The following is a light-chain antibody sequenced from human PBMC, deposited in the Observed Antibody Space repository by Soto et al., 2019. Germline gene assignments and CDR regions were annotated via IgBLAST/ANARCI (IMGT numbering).Light chain of an antibody. Sequence: EIVLTQSPGTLSLSPGERATLSCRASESVSSRYLAWYRQKPGQAPRLLIYGASSRATGIPDRFSGSGSGTDFTLTISRLEPEDFAVYYCQQYGSSPPYAFGQGTNLEIK. V-gene: IGKV3-20*01. CDR2: GAS. CDR1: ESVSSRY. CDR3: QQYGSSPPYA. J-gene: IGKJ2*01.